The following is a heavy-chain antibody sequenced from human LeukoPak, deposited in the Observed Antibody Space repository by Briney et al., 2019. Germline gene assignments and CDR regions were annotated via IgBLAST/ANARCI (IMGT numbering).Heavy chain of an antibody. CDR3: ARPRRAARYYYYMDV. Sequence: SETLSLTCAVYGGSFSGYYWSWIRQPPGKGLEWIGEINHSGSTNYNPSLKSRVTISVDTSKNQFSLKLSSVTAADTAVYYCARPRRAARYYYYMDVWGKGTTVTVSS. V-gene: IGHV4-34*01. J-gene: IGHJ6*03. D-gene: IGHD6-6*01. CDR2: INHSGST. CDR1: GGSFSGYY.